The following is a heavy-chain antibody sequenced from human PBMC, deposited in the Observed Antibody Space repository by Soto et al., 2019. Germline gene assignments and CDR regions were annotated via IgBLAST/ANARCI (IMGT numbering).Heavy chain of an antibody. CDR3: ARDRGYNWNYGWFVL. V-gene: IGHV1-18*01. J-gene: IGHJ5*02. CDR2: VSPYNGNT. CDR1: GYTFSNYG. D-gene: IGHD1-7*01. Sequence: QVQLVQSGAEVKKPGASVKVSCKASGYTFSNYGIIWVRQAPGQGLEWMGRVSPYNGNTNYEQKLQGRVTMTTDTSTSTAYMELRSMRSAATAVYYCARDRGYNWNYGWFVLWGQGTMVTVSS.